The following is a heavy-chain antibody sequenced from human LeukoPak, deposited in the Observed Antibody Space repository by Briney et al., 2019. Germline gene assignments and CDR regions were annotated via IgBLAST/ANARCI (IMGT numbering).Heavy chain of an antibody. CDR1: GFTFSSYW. CDR2: INSDGSST. Sequence: GGSLRLSCAASGFTFSSYWMHWVRQAPGKGLVWVSRINSDGSSTSYADSVKGRFTISRDNSKNTLYLQMNSLRAEDTAVYYCAKDLADPVGYYFDYWGRGTLVTVSS. D-gene: IGHD2-15*01. J-gene: IGHJ4*02. V-gene: IGHV3-74*01. CDR3: AKDLADPVGYYFDY.